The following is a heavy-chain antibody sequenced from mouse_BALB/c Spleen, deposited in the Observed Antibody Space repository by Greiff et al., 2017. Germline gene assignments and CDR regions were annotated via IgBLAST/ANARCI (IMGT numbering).Heavy chain of an antibody. J-gene: IGHJ2*01. CDR1: GFTFSSYA. Sequence: EVQVVESGGGLVKPGGSLNLSCAASGFTFSSYAMSWVRQTPEKRLEWVATISSGGSYTYYPDSVKGRFTISRDNAKNTLYLQMSSLRSEDTAMYYCARHDYYGFDYWGQGTTLTVSS. V-gene: IGHV5-9-3*01. CDR3: ARHDYYGFDY. CDR2: ISSGGSYT. D-gene: IGHD1-1*01.